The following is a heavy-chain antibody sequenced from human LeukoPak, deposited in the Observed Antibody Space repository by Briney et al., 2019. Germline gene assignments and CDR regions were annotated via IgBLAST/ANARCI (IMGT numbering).Heavy chain of an antibody. CDR1: GGSISSYY. D-gene: IGHD3-10*01. Sequence: SETLSLTCTVSGGSISSYYWSWIRQPPGKGLEWIGYIYYSGSTNYNPSLKSRVTISVDTSKNQFSLKLSSVTAADTAVYYCARAARGSGNDYWGQGTLVTVSS. CDR2: IYYSGST. J-gene: IGHJ4*02. V-gene: IGHV4-59*01. CDR3: ARAARGSGNDY.